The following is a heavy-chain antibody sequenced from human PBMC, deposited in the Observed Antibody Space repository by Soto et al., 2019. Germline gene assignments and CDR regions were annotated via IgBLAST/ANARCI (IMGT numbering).Heavy chain of an antibody. CDR3: ARVSSSGWELFDY. J-gene: IGHJ4*02. Sequence: QVQLVQSGAEVKKPGASVKVSCKASGYTFTSYYMHWVRQAPGQGLEWMGIINPSGGSTSYAQKFQGRGTKTRDKFTSTGYMELSSLRSEDTAVYYCARVSSSGWELFDYWGQGTLVTVSS. CDR1: GYTFTSYY. CDR2: INPSGGST. V-gene: IGHV1-46*01. D-gene: IGHD6-19*01.